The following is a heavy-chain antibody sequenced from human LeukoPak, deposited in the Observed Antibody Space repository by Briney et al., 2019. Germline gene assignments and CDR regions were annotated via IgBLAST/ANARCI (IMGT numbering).Heavy chain of an antibody. Sequence: GGSLRLSCAASGFTFSSYEMNWVRQAPGKGLEWVSYISSSGSTIYYADSVKGRFTISRDNAKNSLYLQMNSLRAEDMAVYYCARNAVVVLDAFDIWGQGTMVTVSS. V-gene: IGHV3-48*03. CDR1: GFTFSSYE. CDR3: ARNAVVVLDAFDI. D-gene: IGHD3-22*01. J-gene: IGHJ3*02. CDR2: ISSSGSTI.